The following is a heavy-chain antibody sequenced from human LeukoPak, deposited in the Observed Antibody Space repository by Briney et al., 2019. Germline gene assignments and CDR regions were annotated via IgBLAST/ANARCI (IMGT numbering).Heavy chain of an antibody. J-gene: IGHJ4*02. CDR1: GYSISSDYF. V-gene: IGHV4-38-2*02. Sequence: PSETLSLTCTVSGYSISSDYFWGWIRQPPGKGLEWIASIHHSGITYYNPSLKSRVTMSVDTSKNHFSLNLSSVTAADTAVYYCARDVQNDYRGQGTLVTVSS. CDR3: ARDVQNDY. CDR2: IHHSGIT. D-gene: IGHD1-1*01.